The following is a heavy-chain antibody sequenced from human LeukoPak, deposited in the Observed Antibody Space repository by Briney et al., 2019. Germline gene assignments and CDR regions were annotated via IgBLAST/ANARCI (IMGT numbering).Heavy chain of an antibody. CDR1: GGSISNYY. CDR2: IYYSGST. V-gene: IGHV4-59*01. CDR3: ARGSGSWPLWDY. D-gene: IGHD1-26*01. J-gene: IGHJ4*02. Sequence: NPSETLSLTCIVSGGSISNYYLSWIRQPPGKGLEWIGYIYYSGSTNYNPSLKSRVTISLDTSKKQFSLKLSSVTAADTAVYYCARGSGSWPLWDYWGQGTLVTVSS.